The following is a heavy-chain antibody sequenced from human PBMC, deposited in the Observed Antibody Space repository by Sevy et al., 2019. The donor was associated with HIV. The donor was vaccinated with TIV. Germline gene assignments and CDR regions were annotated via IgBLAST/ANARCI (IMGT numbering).Heavy chain of an antibody. J-gene: IGHJ6*02. CDR2: IIPIFGTA. CDR3: ARDRPNSSGFYGMDV. V-gene: IGHV1-69*13. Sequence: SVKVSCKASGGTFSSYAISWVRQAPGQGLEWMGGIIPIFGTANYAQKFQGRVTITADESTSTAYMELSSLRSEDTAVYYCARDRPNSSGFYGMDVWGQGTTVTVSS. CDR1: GGTFSSYA. D-gene: IGHD6-19*01.